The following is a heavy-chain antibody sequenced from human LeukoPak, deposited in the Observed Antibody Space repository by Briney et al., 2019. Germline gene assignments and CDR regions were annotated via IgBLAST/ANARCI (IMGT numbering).Heavy chain of an antibody. J-gene: IGHJ4*02. Sequence: GGSLRLSCAASGFTFSSYSMNWVRQAPGKGLEWVSSISSSSSYIYYADSVKGRFTISRDNAKNSLYLQMNSLRAEDTAVYYCARVYRPEYGQQTDYGGQGTLVTVSS. CDR2: ISSSSSYI. D-gene: IGHD6-13*01. CDR1: GFTFSSYS. CDR3: ARVYRPEYGQQTDY. V-gene: IGHV3-21*01.